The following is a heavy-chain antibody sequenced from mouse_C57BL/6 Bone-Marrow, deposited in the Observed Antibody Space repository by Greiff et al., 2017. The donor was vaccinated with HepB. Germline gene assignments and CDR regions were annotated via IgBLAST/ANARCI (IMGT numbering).Heavy chain of an antibody. Sequence: EVQVVESGGDLVKPGGSLKLSCAASGFTFSSYGMSWVRQTPDKRLEWVATISSGGSYTYYPDSVKGRFTISRDNAKNTLYLQMSSLKSEDTAMYYCARHPAYYSNSYAMDYWGQGTSVTVSS. V-gene: IGHV5-6*01. CDR2: ISSGGSYT. J-gene: IGHJ4*01. CDR1: GFTFSSYG. D-gene: IGHD2-5*01. CDR3: ARHPAYYSNSYAMDY.